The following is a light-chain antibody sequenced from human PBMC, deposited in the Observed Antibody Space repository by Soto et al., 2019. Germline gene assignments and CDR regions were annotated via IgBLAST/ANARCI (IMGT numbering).Light chain of an antibody. V-gene: IGKV3-20*01. CDR2: GAS. CDR3: QQYGSLPET. CDR1: QSVSSSY. Sequence: EIVLTQSPGTLSLSPGERATLSCRASQSVSSSYLAWYQQKPGQAPRLLIYGASSRATGIPDRFSGSGSGTDFTLTISCLEPEDFAVYYCQQYGSLPETFGQGTKVVIK. J-gene: IGKJ1*01.